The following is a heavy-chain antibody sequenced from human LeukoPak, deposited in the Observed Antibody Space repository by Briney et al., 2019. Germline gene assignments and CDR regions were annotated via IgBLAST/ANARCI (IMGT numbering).Heavy chain of an antibody. J-gene: IGHJ5*02. Sequence: GGSLRLSCAASGFTFSNYAMSWVCQAPGKGLEWVSGISGSGGSTYYADSVKGRFTISRDNSKNTLYVHMNSMRAEDTAVYYCARDRWFDPWGQGTLVTVSS. CDR1: GFTFSNYA. CDR3: ARDRWFDP. V-gene: IGHV3-23*01. CDR2: ISGSGGST.